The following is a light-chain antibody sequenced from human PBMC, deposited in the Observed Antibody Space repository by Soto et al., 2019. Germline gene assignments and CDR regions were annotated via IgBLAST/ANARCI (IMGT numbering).Light chain of an antibody. CDR3: YSYSGRNIWV. CDR2: GVT. CDR1: GSDIGAYNF. J-gene: IGLJ3*02. Sequence: QSALAQPPSASGSPGQSVTICCTGSGSDIGAYNFVSWYQQHPGKAPKLMIFGVTERPSGVPDRFSGSKSGNTASLTVSGLQADDEAVYYFYSYSGRNIWVFGGGTKLTVL. V-gene: IGLV2-8*01.